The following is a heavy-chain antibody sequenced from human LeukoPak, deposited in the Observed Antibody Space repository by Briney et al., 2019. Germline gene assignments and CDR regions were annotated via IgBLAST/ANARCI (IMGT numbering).Heavy chain of an antibody. J-gene: IGHJ4*02. CDR3: AKDLRPRYSSSWPQGPLDY. CDR2: ISGDGGST. CDR1: GFSFDDYA. D-gene: IGHD6-13*01. Sequence: AGSLRLSCAASGFSFDDYAMRWVRHAPGKGLEWVSLISGDGGSTYYADSVKGRFTLSRDTSKNSLYLQMNSLRTEDTALYYCAKDLRPRYSSSWPQGPLDYWGQGTLVTVSS. V-gene: IGHV3-43*02.